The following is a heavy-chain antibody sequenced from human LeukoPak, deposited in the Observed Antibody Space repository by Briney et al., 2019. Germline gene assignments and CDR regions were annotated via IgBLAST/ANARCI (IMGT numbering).Heavy chain of an antibody. D-gene: IGHD3-10*01. V-gene: IGHV3-48*01. Sequence: GGSLRLSCAASGFTFSSYSMNWVRQAPGKGLEYISYISSRSSTIYYADSVKGRFTISRDNAKNSLYLQMNSLRAEDTALYYCAKYSTSIIRGAFDIWGQGTMVTVSS. CDR2: ISSRSSTI. CDR1: GFTFSSYS. CDR3: AKYSTSIIRGAFDI. J-gene: IGHJ3*02.